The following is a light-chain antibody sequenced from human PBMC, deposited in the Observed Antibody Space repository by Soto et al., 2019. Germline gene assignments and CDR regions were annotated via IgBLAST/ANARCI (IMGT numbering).Light chain of an antibody. CDR3: HIYNAN. Sequence: SQVTQSPSTVAPSVGDRVTITCRASQNINTWLAWYQQKPGKAPKLLIHDASILESGVPSRFSGGGSGTEFTLTISSLQPDDFATYYCHIYNANFGGGTDVEI. CDR1: QNINTW. V-gene: IGKV1-5*01. J-gene: IGKJ4*01. CDR2: DAS.